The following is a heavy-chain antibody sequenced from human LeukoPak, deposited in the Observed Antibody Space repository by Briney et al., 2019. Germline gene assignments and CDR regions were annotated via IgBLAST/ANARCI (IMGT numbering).Heavy chain of an antibody. V-gene: IGHV4-59*01. CDR2: IYYSGST. J-gene: IGHJ6*04. CDR3: ARDLRVTMVRGVISNYYYYGMGV. D-gene: IGHD3-10*01. Sequence: SETLSLTCTVSGGSISSYYWSWIRQPPGKGLEWIGYIYYSGSTNYNPSLKSRVTISVDTSKNQFSLKLSSVTAADTAVYYCARDLRVTMVRGVISNYYYYGMGVWGKGTTVTVSS. CDR1: GGSISSYY.